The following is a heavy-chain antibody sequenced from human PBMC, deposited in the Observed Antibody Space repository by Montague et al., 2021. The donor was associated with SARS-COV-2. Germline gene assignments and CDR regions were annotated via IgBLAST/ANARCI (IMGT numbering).Heavy chain of an antibody. V-gene: IGHV4-59*01. CDR1: GGSISSYY. J-gene: IGHJ3*02. Sequence: SETLSLTCTVAGGSISSYYWSWIRQPPGKGLEWIGYIYYSGSTNXXPSLKSRVTISVDTSKNQFSLKLSSVTAADTAVYYCARRSGWMGYAFDIWGQGTMVTVSS. CDR2: IYYSGST. CDR3: ARRSGWMGYAFDI. D-gene: IGHD6-19*01.